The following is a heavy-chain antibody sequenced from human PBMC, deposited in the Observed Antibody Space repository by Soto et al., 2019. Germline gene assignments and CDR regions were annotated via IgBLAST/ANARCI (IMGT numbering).Heavy chain of an antibody. J-gene: IGHJ4*02. V-gene: IGHV3-30-3*01. Sequence: GGSLRLSCAASGFTFSSYAMHWVRQAPGKGLEWVAVISYDGSNKYFADSVKGRFTISRDNSKNTLYLQMNSLRGEDTAVYYCARGPSSLTRFDYWGQGTLVTVSS. D-gene: IGHD6-19*01. CDR1: GFTFSSYA. CDR3: ARGPSSLTRFDY. CDR2: ISYDGSNK.